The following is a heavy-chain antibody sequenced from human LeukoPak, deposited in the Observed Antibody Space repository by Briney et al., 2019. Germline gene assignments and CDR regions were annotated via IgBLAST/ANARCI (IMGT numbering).Heavy chain of an antibody. D-gene: IGHD3-3*01. J-gene: IGHJ4*02. Sequence: PSETLSLTCTVSGGSISSGGYYWSWIRQPPGKGLEWIGEINHSGSTNYNPSLKSRVTISVDTSKNQFSLKLSSVTAADTAVYYCARRRFLEWLSSRYFDYWGQGTLVTVSS. CDR1: GGSISSGGYY. CDR2: INHSGST. V-gene: IGHV4-39*07. CDR3: ARRRFLEWLSSRYFDY.